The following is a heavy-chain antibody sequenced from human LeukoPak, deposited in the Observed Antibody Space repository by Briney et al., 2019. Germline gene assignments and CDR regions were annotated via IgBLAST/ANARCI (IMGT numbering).Heavy chain of an antibody. D-gene: IGHD5-12*01. J-gene: IGHJ3*02. CDR1: GYTFTCYY. V-gene: IGHV1-2*02. Sequence: ASVKVSCKASGYTFTCYYMHWVRQAPGQGLEWMGWINPNSGGTNYAQKFQGRVTMTRDTSISTAYMELSRLRSDDTAVYYCASLVDIVATMVDDAFDIWGQGTMVTVSS. CDR2: INPNSGGT. CDR3: ASLVDIVATMVDDAFDI.